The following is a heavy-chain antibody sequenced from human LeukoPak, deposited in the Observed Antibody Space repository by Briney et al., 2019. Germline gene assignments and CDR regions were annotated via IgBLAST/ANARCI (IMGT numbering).Heavy chain of an antibody. D-gene: IGHD3-22*01. CDR3: ARGFYYYYDSSGYHFDY. J-gene: IGHJ4*02. CDR2: IWYDGSNK. CDR1: GFTFSSYG. Sequence: GGSLRLSCAASGFTFSSYGVHWVRQAPGKGLEWVAVIWYDGSNKYYADSVKGRFTISRDNSKNTLYLQMNSLRAEDTAVYYCARGFYYYYDSSGYHFDYWGQGTLVTVSS. V-gene: IGHV3-33*01.